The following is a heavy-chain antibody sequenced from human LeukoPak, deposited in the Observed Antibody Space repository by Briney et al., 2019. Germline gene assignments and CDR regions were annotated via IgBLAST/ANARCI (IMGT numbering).Heavy chain of an antibody. CDR1: GGSFSGYY. D-gene: IGHD3-9*01. V-gene: IGHV4-34*01. CDR3: ARHPPAYDILTGYYTRGAFDI. J-gene: IGHJ3*02. CDR2: INHSGST. Sequence: PSETLSLTCAVYGGSFSGYYWSWIRQPPGKGLEWIGEINHSGSTNYNPSLKSRVTISVDTSKNQLSLKLSSVTAADTAVYYCARHPPAYDILTGYYTRGAFDIWGQGTMVTVSS.